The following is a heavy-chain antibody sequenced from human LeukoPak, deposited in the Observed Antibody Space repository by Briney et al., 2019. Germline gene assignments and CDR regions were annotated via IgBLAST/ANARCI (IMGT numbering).Heavy chain of an antibody. Sequence: PGGSLRLSCAASGFTVSSNYMSWVRQAPGKGLEWVSVIYSGGSPYYADSVKGRFTISRDNSKNTLYLQMNSLRAEDTAVYYCARVDSGSYYGGFDYWGQGTLVTVSS. CDR2: IYSGGSP. D-gene: IGHD1-26*01. CDR1: GFTVSSNY. V-gene: IGHV3-53*01. CDR3: ARVDSGSYYGGFDY. J-gene: IGHJ4*02.